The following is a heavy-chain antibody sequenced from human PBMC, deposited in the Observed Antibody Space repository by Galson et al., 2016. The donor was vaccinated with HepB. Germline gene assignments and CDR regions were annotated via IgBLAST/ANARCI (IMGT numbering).Heavy chain of an antibody. Sequence: SETLSLTCTVSGGSISGYYWSWIRQPPGKGLEWIGYIYYSGSTNYNPSLKSRVTISVDTSKNQFSLRLGSVTAADMAVYYCAGEGGYSGYPLENWFDPWGQGTLVTVSS. CDR2: IYYSGST. V-gene: IGHV4-59*01. CDR3: AGEGGYSGYPLENWFDP. J-gene: IGHJ5*02. D-gene: IGHD5-12*01. CDR1: GGSISGYY.